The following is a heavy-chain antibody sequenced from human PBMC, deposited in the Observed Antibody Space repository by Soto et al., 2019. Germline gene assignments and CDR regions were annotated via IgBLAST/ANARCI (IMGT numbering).Heavy chain of an antibody. CDR1: GFTFTTYT. CDR3: TNDIQPTAMGTFDF. D-gene: IGHD5-18*01. J-gene: IGHJ4*02. CDR2: ILAGGTT. Sequence: GGSLRLSCAVSGFTFTTYTMNWVRQAPGKGLEWVSGILAGGTTYYADSVKGRFTISRDHSQNSAFLQMSSLRHEDTAVYYCTNDIQPTAMGTFDFWGQGTLVTVSA. V-gene: IGHV3-23*01.